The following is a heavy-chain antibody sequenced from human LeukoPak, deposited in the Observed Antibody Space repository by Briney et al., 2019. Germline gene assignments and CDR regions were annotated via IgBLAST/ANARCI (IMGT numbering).Heavy chain of an antibody. CDR1: GFTVSSNY. D-gene: IGHD6-19*01. J-gene: IGHJ5*02. CDR2: ISGSGGST. CDR3: AKDGIAVAGYNWFDP. V-gene: IGHV3-23*01. Sequence: GGPLRLSCAASGFTVSSNYMSWVRQAPGKGLEWVSVISGSGGSTYYADSVKGRFTISRDNSKNTLYLQMNSLRAEDTAVYYCAKDGIAVAGYNWFDPWGQGTLVTVSS.